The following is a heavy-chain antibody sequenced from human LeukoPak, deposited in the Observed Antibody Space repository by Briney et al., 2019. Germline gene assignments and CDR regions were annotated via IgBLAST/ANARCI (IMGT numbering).Heavy chain of an antibody. J-gene: IGHJ6*03. CDR2: IRTSGCVI. CDR1: KFTCSVHV. D-gene: IGHD6-6*01. V-gene: IGHV3-11*04. Sequence: GGSLRLSCAASKFTCSVHVNWICQAPGKGLDWLSCIRTSGCVILYEDFVRGRFTIPRDNAKNSLYLQMNSLRAEDTAVYYCARDEAARPYYYYYMDVWGKGTTVTVSS. CDR3: ARDEAARPYYYYYMDV.